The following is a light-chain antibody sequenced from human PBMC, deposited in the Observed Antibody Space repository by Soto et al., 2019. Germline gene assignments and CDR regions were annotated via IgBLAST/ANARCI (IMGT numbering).Light chain of an antibody. J-gene: IGLJ1*01. CDR1: SSDVGGYNY. CDR3: NSYSTTSTPYV. CDR2: EVS. V-gene: IGLV2-14*01. Sequence: QSALTKPASVSGSPGQSITISCTGNSSDVGGYNYVSWYQQLTGKAAKLMIYEVSNRPSGVSIRFSGSKSGNTASLTISGLRAEDEADYYCNSYSTTSTPYVFGTGTKVTV.